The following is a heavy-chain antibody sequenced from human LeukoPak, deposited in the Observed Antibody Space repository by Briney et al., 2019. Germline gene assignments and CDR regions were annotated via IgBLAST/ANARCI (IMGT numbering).Heavy chain of an antibody. V-gene: IGHV3-23*01. J-gene: IGHJ4*02. CDR2: ISGSGGST. CDR3: AKDHYDYVWGTVP. CDR1: GFTFSSYA. D-gene: IGHD3-16*01. Sequence: GGSLRLSCAASGFTFSSYAMSWVRRAPGKGLEWVSAISGSGGSTYYADSVKGRFTISRDNSKNTLYLQMNSLRAEDTAVHYCAKDHYDYVWGTVPWGQGTLVTVSS.